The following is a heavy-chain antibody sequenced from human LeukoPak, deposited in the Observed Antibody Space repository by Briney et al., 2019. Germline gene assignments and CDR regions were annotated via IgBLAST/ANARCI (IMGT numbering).Heavy chain of an antibody. Sequence: SVKVSCKASGYTFTSYAISWVRQAPGQGLEWMGGIIPIFGTANYAQKFQGRVTMTRDTSTSTVYMELSSLRSEDTAVYYCARDLGYGLRPDYWGQGTLVTVSS. V-gene: IGHV1-69*05. J-gene: IGHJ4*02. CDR2: IIPIFGTA. CDR1: GYTFTSYA. CDR3: ARDLGYGLRPDY. D-gene: IGHD3-16*01.